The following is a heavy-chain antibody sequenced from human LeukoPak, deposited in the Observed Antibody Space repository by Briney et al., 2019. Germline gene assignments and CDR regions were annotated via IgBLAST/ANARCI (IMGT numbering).Heavy chain of an antibody. Sequence: PSETLSLTCSVSGGSISSYYWSWIRQPAGKGLEWIGRIYSTGSTNYNPSLKSRVTMSVDTSKNQFSLRLRSVTAADTAVYYCARQIASAGTAGFDFWGQGALVTVSS. CDR3: ARQIASAGTAGFDF. CDR2: IYSTGST. D-gene: IGHD6-13*01. V-gene: IGHV4-4*07. CDR1: GGSISSYY. J-gene: IGHJ4*02.